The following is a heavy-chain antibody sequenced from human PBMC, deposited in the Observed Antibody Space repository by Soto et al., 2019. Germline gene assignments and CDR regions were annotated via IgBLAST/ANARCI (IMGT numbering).Heavy chain of an antibody. Sequence: QVQLVQSGAEVKKPGSSVKVSCKASGGTFSSYAISWVRQAPGQGLEWMGGIIPIFGTANYAQKFQGRVTITADESTSTAYMELSRLRSEDTAVYYCARDHCSGGSCYSNGMDVWGQGTTVTVSS. CDR3: ARDHCSGGSCYSNGMDV. J-gene: IGHJ6*02. D-gene: IGHD2-15*01. CDR1: GGTFSSYA. CDR2: IIPIFGTA. V-gene: IGHV1-69*01.